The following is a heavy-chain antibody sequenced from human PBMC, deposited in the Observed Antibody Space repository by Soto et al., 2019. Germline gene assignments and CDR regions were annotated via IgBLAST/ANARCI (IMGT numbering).Heavy chain of an antibody. J-gene: IGHJ4*02. CDR1: GYTFTGYY. Sequence: VKVSCMASGYTFTGYYMHWVRQAPGQGLEWMGWINPNSGGTNYAQKFQGRVTMTRDTSISTAYMELSRLRSDDTAVYYCARSAYYDILTGYYPGNLDYWGQGTLVTVSS. V-gene: IGHV1-2*02. D-gene: IGHD3-9*01. CDR3: ARSAYYDILTGYYPGNLDY. CDR2: INPNSGGT.